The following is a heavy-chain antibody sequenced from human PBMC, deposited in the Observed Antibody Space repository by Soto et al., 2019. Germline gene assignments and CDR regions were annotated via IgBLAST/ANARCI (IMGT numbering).Heavy chain of an antibody. CDR3: ARSQDFGVVTLYYYGMDV. CDR2: ISAYNGNT. V-gene: IGHV1-18*01. D-gene: IGHD3-3*01. CDR1: GYTFTSYG. J-gene: IGHJ6*02. Sequence: GASVKVSCKASGYTFTSYGISWVRQAPGQGNKWKGWISAYNGNTNYAQKLKGRVTMTTDTSTSTAYMELRSLRYDDTDVYYYARSQDFGVVTLYYYGMDVWGQGTTVTVSS.